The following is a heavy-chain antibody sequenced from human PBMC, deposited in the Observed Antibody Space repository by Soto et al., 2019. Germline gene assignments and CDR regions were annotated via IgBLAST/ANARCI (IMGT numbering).Heavy chain of an antibody. D-gene: IGHD2-8*02. Sequence: PSETLSLTCAVSGGSINSNAWWTWVRQTPGQGLEWIGEIYQSGSTNYNPSLKSRVTISVDTSKNQFSLELSSITAADTAVYYCETQSCTGWNGIKALDYWGRGTLVNVSS. CDR1: GGSINSNAW. CDR3: ETQSCTGWNGIKALDY. CDR2: IYQSGST. J-gene: IGHJ4*02. V-gene: IGHV4-4*02.